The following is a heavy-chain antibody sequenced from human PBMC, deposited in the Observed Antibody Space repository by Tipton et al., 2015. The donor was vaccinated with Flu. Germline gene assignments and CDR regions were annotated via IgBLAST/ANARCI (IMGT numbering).Heavy chain of an antibody. CDR3: ARAGKADDLDY. Sequence: SLRLSCAASGFTFDDYAMHWVRQAPGKGLEWVANIKQDGSEKYYVDSVKGRFTISRDNAKNSLYLQMNSLRAEDTAVYYCARAGKADDLDYWGQGTLVTVSS. CDR1: GFTFDDYA. CDR2: IKQDGSEK. J-gene: IGHJ4*02. D-gene: IGHD1-1*01. V-gene: IGHV3-7*01.